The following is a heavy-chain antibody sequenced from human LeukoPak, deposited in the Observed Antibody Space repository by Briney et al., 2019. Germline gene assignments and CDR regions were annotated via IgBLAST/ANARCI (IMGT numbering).Heavy chain of an antibody. CDR3: AKDKYDL. CDR2: ITSSGRYI. V-gene: IGHV3-21*04. Sequence: GGSLRLSCAASGFTFSSYSMNWVRQAPGKGLEWVSSITSSGRYIYYADSVKGRFTISRDNSKNTLYLQMNSLRAEDTAVYYCAKDKYDLWGQGTMVTVSS. J-gene: IGHJ3*01. CDR1: GFTFSSYS. D-gene: IGHD2-2*01.